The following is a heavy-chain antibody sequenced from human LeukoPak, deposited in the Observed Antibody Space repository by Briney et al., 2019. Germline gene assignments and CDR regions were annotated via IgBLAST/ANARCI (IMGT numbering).Heavy chain of an antibody. D-gene: IGHD3-22*01. CDR1: GGTFSSYT. CDR3: ASDYYDSSGYPPKYDY. J-gene: IGHJ4*02. Sequence: GASVKVSCKASGGTFSSYTISWVRQAPGQGLEWMGRIIPILGIANYAQKFQGRVTITADKSTSTAHMELSSLRSEDTAVYYCASDYYDSSGYPPKYDYWGQGTLVTVSS. CDR2: IIPILGIA. V-gene: IGHV1-69*02.